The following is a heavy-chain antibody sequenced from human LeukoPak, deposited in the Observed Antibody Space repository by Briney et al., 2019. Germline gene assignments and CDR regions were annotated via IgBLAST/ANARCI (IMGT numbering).Heavy chain of an antibody. Sequence: QPGRSLRLSCAASGFTFSDYVMHWVRQAPGKGLEWVSLMWFDGSDKYYADSVKGRFTISRDNPKNTLYLQMNSLRAEDTALYYCARVNQQYYYGSGIYRFYYYGMDVWGQGTTVTVSS. CDR1: GFTFSDYV. J-gene: IGHJ6*02. V-gene: IGHV3-33*01. D-gene: IGHD3-10*01. CDR3: ARVNQQYYYGSGIYRFYYYGMDV. CDR2: MWFDGSDK.